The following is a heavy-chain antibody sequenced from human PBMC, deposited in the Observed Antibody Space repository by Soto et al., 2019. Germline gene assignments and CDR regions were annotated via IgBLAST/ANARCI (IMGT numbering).Heavy chain of an antibody. CDR3: ARTWRRITIFGVVEPPGRIKWCYGMGV. Sequence: ASVKVSCKASGYTFTSYYMHWVRQAPGQGLEWMGIINPSGGSTSYAQKFQGRVTMTRDTSTSTVYMELSSLRSEDTAVYYCARTWRRITIFGVVEPPGRIKWCYGMGVSGQVTTGTVSS. J-gene: IGHJ6*02. D-gene: IGHD3-3*01. CDR1: GYTFTSYY. CDR2: INPSGGST. V-gene: IGHV1-46*01.